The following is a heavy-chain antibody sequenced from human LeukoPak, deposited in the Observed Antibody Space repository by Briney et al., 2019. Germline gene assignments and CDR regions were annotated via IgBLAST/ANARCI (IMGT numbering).Heavy chain of an antibody. CDR3: AKDWAGSDKRYYFDY. Sequence: QAGGSLRLSCAASGFTFSSYAMTWVRQAPGKGLEWVSALSGSGGSTYYADSVKGRFTISRDNSQNTLYLQMNSLRAEDTAVYYCAKDWAGSDKRYYFDYWGQGTLVTVSS. J-gene: IGHJ4*02. D-gene: IGHD5-24*01. V-gene: IGHV3-23*01. CDR1: GFTFSSYA. CDR2: LSGSGGST.